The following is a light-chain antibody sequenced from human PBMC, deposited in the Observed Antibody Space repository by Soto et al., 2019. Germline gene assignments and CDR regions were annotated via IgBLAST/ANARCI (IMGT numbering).Light chain of an antibody. Sequence: AIQLTQSPSSLSASVGDRVTITCRASQGISTALAWYQQRPGKAPKVLIYDASNLQGGVPSRFSGSGSGTDFTLSITSLQPEDFASYYCQQFHNDPLSFGGGTKVDI. CDR2: DAS. CDR3: QQFHNDPLS. J-gene: IGKJ4*01. CDR1: QGISTA. V-gene: IGKV1D-13*01.